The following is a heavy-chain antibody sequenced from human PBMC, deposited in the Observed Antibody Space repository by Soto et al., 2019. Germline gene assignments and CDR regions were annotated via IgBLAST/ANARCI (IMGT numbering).Heavy chain of an antibody. V-gene: IGHV4-59*08. CDR1: CGSISSYY. Sequence: SETLSLTCTVSCGSISSYYWSWIRQPPGKGLEWIGYIYYSGSTNYNPSLKSRVTISVDTSKNQFSLKLSSVTAADTAVYYCARGPGYYGMDVWGQGTTVTVSS. CDR3: ARGPGYYGMDV. J-gene: IGHJ6*02. CDR2: IYYSGST.